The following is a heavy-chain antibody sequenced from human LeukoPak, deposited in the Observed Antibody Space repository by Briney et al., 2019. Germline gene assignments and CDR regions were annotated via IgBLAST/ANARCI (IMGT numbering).Heavy chain of an antibody. J-gene: IGHJ5*02. CDR3: AREGIFNWFDP. D-gene: IGHD3-3*01. CDR2: IYYSGST. V-gene: IGHV4-59*12. CDR1: GGSISSYY. Sequence: SETLSLTCTVSGGSISSYYWSWIRQPPGKGLEWIGDIYYSGSTNYNPSLKSRVTISVDTSKNQFSLKLSSVTAADTAVYYCAREGIFNWFDPWGQGTLVTVSS.